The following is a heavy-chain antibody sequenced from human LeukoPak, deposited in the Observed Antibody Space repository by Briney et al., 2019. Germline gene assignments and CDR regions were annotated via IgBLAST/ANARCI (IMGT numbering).Heavy chain of an antibody. Sequence: SETLSLTCTVSGGSISSGGYYWSWTRQHPGKGLEWIGYIYYSGSTYYNPSLKSRVTISVDTSKNQFSLKLSSVTAADTAVYYCARDNSGPNDYWGQGTLVTVSS. D-gene: IGHD2-15*01. J-gene: IGHJ4*02. CDR1: GGSISSGGYY. CDR2: IYYSGST. V-gene: IGHV4-31*03. CDR3: ARDNSGPNDY.